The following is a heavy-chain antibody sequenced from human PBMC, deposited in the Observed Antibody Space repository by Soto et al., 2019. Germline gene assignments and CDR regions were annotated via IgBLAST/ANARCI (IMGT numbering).Heavy chain of an antibody. CDR3: AKDRRWIAAAGTGTHYYGMDV. CDR2: ISYDGSNK. CDR1: GFTFSSYG. J-gene: IGHJ6*02. D-gene: IGHD6-13*01. V-gene: IGHV3-30*18. Sequence: GSLRLSCAASGFTFSSYGMHWVRQAPGKGLEWVAVISYDGSNKYYADSVKGRFTISRDNSKNTLYLQMNSLRAEDTAVYYCAKDRRWIAAAGTGTHYYGMDVWGQGTTVTVSS.